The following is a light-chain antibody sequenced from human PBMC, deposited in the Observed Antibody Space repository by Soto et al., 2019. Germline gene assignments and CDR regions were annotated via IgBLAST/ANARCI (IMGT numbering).Light chain of an antibody. J-gene: IGKJ1*01. CDR3: QQYISSPLT. CDR1: QSVSNNY. CDR2: GAS. V-gene: IGKV3-20*01. Sequence: EIVLTQSPCTLSLSPGERATLSCSASQSVSNNYLAWYQQKPGQAPRLVIYGASNRATGIPDRFSASGSGTDFTLTISRLEPEDFAVYYCQQYISSPLTFGQGTKVDIK.